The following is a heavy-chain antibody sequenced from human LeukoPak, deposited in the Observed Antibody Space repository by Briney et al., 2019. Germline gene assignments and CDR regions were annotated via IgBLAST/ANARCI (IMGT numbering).Heavy chain of an antibody. Sequence: ASETLSLTCAVYGGSFSGYYLSWIRQPPGKGLEWVGEINDSGSTNYNPALKSRVTITVDTSKNQFSLTLSSVTAEDTAVYYCARGWNYLACQYIVNWFDPWGQGTLVTVSS. D-gene: IGHD1-7*01. V-gene: IGHV4-34*01. CDR1: GGSFSGYY. CDR3: ARGWNYLACQYIVNWFDP. J-gene: IGHJ5*02. CDR2: INDSGST.